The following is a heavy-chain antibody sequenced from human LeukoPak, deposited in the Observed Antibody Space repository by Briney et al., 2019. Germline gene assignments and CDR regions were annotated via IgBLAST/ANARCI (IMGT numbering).Heavy chain of an antibody. Sequence: ARSLRLSCAASRFTFSSYAMHWVRPAPGQGLVWVAVISFDGRNKNYADSVKGRFTISRDNSKNTLYLQMYSLIAEDTAVYYCATMDYVEAFDIWGQGTMVTVSS. CDR1: RFTFSSYA. V-gene: IGHV3-30*04. D-gene: IGHD4-17*01. J-gene: IGHJ3*02. CDR3: ATMDYVEAFDI. CDR2: ISFDGRNK.